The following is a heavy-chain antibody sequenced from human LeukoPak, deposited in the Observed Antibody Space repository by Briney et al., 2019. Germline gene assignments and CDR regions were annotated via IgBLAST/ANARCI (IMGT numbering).Heavy chain of an antibody. V-gene: IGHV1-2*02. D-gene: IGHD6-19*01. CDR3: ARDGGSGWYYYYYMDV. CDR1: GYTFTGYY. J-gene: IGHJ6*03. CDR2: INPNSGGT. Sequence: ASVTVSCKASGYTFTGYYMHWVRQAPGQGLEWMGWINPNSGGTNYAQKFQGRVTMTRDTSISTAYMELSRLRSDDTAVYYCARDGGSGWYYYYYMDVWGKGTAVTISS.